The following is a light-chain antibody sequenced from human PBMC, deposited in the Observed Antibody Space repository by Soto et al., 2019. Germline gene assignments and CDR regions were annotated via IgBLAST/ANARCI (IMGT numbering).Light chain of an antibody. CDR1: QSVSTSF. CDR3: QQYAGSPWT. Sequence: EIVLTQSPGTLSLSPGERATLSCRASQSVSTSFLAWYQHKPAQAPRLLIYATSRRATGIPDRFSGGGSGTDFTLTISRLEPEDFAVYYCQQYAGSPWTFGQGTKVEIK. J-gene: IGKJ1*01. V-gene: IGKV3-20*01. CDR2: ATS.